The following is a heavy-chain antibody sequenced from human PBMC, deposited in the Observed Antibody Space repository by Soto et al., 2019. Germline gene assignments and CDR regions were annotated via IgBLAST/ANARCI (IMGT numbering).Heavy chain of an antibody. V-gene: IGHV4-4*07. CDR2: IYTSGST. CDR1: GDSISSYY. J-gene: IGHJ3*02. D-gene: IGHD4-17*01. CDR3: ASTNWGTTVRTRGAFDI. Sequence: SETLSLTCTVSGDSISSYYWSWVRQPAGKGLEWIGRIYTSGSTNYNPSLKSRVTMSVDTSKNQFSLKLSSVTAADTAVYYCASTNWGTTVRTRGAFDIWGQGTMVT.